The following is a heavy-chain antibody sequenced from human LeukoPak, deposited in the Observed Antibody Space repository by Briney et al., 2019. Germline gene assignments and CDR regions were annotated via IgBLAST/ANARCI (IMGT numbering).Heavy chain of an antibody. CDR2: IRYDGSNK. CDR1: GFTFSSYG. D-gene: IGHD3-22*01. CDR3: AKVSTDQYYYDSSGYFDY. J-gene: IGHJ4*02. Sequence: PGGSLRLSCAASGFTFSSYGMHWVRQAPGKGLEWVAFIRYDGSNKYYADSVKGRFTISRDNSKNTLYLQMNSPRAEDTAVYYCAKVSTDQYYYDSSGYFDYWGQGTLVTVSS. V-gene: IGHV3-30*02.